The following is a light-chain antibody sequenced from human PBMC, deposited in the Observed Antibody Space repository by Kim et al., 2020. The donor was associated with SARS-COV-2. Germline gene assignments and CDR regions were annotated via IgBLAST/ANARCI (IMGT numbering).Light chain of an antibody. CDR2: DVS. Sequence: QSALTQPPSVSGSPGQSVTISCTGTSSDIGATKYVSWYQQHPGKVPKVIIYDVSKRPSGVPHRFSGSKSGNTASLTVSGLQAEDEADYYCSSFAGSDKVLFGGGTQLTVL. CDR1: SSDIGATKY. V-gene: IGLV2-8*01. J-gene: IGLJ2*01. CDR3: SSFAGSDKVL.